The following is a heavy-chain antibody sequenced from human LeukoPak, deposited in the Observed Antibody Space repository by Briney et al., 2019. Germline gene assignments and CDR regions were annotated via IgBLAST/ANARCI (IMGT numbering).Heavy chain of an antibody. CDR2: ISTYNGDT. CDR3: ARMDGMGYCSSTSCPDNWFDP. J-gene: IGHJ5*02. V-gene: IGHV1-18*01. Sequence: ASVKVSCETSGYTFTTYGISWVRQAPGQGLEWMGWISTYNGDTNYAQKLQGRVTMTADTSTSTTYMELRSLRSDDTAVYYCARMDGMGYCSSTSCPDNWFDPWGQGTLVTVSS. CDR1: GYTFTTYG. D-gene: IGHD2-2*01.